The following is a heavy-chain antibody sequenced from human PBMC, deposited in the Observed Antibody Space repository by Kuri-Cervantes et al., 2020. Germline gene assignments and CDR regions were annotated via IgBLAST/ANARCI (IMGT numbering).Heavy chain of an antibody. V-gene: IGHV4-4*02. CDR3: ARDAQYYGSGSYPHYYMDV. Sequence: SGPTLVKPTETLTLTCTVSGFSLSNARMGVSWIRQPPGKGLEWIGEINHSGSTNYNPSLKSRVTISVDTSKNQFSLKLSSVTAADTAVYYCARDAQYYGSGSYPHYYMDVWGKGTTVTVSS. CDR2: INHSGST. CDR1: GFSLSNARMG. D-gene: IGHD3-10*01. J-gene: IGHJ6*03.